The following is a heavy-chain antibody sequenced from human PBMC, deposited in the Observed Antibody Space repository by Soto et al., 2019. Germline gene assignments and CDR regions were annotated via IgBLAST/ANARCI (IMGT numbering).Heavy chain of an antibody. V-gene: IGHV4-34*01. Sequence: VQLVESGGGLVQPGGSLRLSCATSGFTFSTSAMDWVRQSPGKGLEWIGQINHSGSTNYNPSLRSRVTISVDTSKNQFSLKLSSVTAADTAVYYCARGISMLVVVQTDAPDKYYFDSWGLGTLVTVSS. CDR3: ARGISMLVVVQTDAPDKYYFDS. D-gene: IGHD2-8*02. CDR1: GFTFSTSA. J-gene: IGHJ4*02. CDR2: INHSGST.